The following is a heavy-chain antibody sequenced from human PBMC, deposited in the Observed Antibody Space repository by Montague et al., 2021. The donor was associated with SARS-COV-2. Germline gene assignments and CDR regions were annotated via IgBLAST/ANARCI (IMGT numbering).Heavy chain of an antibody. V-gene: IGHV4-39*01. CDR2: IYYSEST. CDR3: ARFPTSYYYDSKAAPATPDAFDF. Sequence: SETLSLTCTVSGGSISSSSYYWGWIRQPPGKGLEWIGSIYYSESTYYNPSLKSRVTISVDTSKNQFSLKLSSVTAADTAVYYCARFPTSYYYDSKAAPATPDAFDFWGQGTMVTVSS. CDR1: GGSISSSSYY. D-gene: IGHD3-22*01. J-gene: IGHJ3*01.